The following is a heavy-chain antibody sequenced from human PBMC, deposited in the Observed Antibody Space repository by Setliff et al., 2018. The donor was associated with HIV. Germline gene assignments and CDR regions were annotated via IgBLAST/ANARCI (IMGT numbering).Heavy chain of an antibody. Sequence: SETLSLTCTVSGGSINTYYWSWIRQPAGKGLEWIGRFYTSGSTNYNPSLKSRVTISIDTSKSQISLKLTSVTAADTAMYHCARGPPFAFWGQGTLVTVSS. V-gene: IGHV4-4*07. J-gene: IGHJ4*02. CDR3: ARGPPFAF. CDR2: FYTSGST. CDR1: GGSINTYY.